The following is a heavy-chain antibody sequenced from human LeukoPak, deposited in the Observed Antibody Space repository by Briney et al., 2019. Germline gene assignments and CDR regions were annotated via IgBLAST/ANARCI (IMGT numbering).Heavy chain of an antibody. J-gene: IGHJ4*02. CDR1: GYSISSGYY. V-gene: IGHV4-38-2*01. Sequence: SETLSLTCAVSGYSISSGYYWGWIRQPPGKVLEWIGSIYHSGSTYYNPSLKSRVTISVDTSKNQFSLKLSSVTAADTAVYYCARCERAAQPPFDYWGQGTLVTVSS. CDR2: IYHSGST. CDR3: ARCERAAQPPFDY. D-gene: IGHD6-13*01.